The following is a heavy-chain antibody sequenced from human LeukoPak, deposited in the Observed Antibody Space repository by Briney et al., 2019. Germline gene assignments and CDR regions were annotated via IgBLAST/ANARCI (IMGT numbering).Heavy chain of an antibody. CDR2: ITTSDGNT. V-gene: IGHV3-23*01. Sequence: GGSLRLSCAASGVTFSSYTMSWVRQAPGKGLEWVSTITTSDGNTYYADSVKGRFTVSRDNSKNTLFLQMNSLRAEDTAVYYCAKDGGLWVSAHWGDSWGRGTLVTVSS. D-gene: IGHD7-27*01. J-gene: IGHJ4*02. CDR3: AKDGGLWVSAHWGDS. CDR1: GVTFSSYT.